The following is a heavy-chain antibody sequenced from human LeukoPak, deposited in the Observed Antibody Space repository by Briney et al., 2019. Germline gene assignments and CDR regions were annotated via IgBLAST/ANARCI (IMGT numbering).Heavy chain of an antibody. CDR2: MNYGGTS. J-gene: IGHJ4*02. V-gene: IGHV4-39*01. CDR3: TRYHSDTAMLDY. D-gene: IGHD3-22*01. CDR1: GGSLSSSSTSY. Sequence: PSETLSLTCTVSGGSLSSSSTSYWGWIRQPPGKGLEWIGSMNYGGTSHYNPSLKSRVTISVDTSKKHFSLKLTSVTAADTAVYYCTRYHSDTAMLDYWGQGTLVTVSS.